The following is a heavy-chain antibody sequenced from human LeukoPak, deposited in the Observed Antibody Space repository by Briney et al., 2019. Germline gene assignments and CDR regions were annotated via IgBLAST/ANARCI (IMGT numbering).Heavy chain of an antibody. CDR3: ARGEGLVTREGYCSSGTCPYYFDY. CDR2: INPNSGNT. D-gene: IGHD2-15*01. CDR1: GYTFTNYD. Sequence: ASVNVSCKASGYTFTNYDINWVRQAVGQGLEWMGWINPNSGNTGYAQKFQGRVTMTRSTSISTAYMELSSLTSEDTAVYFCARGEGLVTREGYCSSGTCPYYFDYWGQGTLVTVSS. J-gene: IGHJ4*02. V-gene: IGHV1-8*01.